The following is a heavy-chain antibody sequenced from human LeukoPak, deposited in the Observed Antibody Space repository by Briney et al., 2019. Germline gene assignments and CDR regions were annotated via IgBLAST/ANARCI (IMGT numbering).Heavy chain of an antibody. CDR1: GFTFSSYG. V-gene: IGHV3-30*03. D-gene: IGHD1-26*01. Sequence: GGSLRLSCAASGFTFSSYGMHWVRQAPGKGLEWVAVITYDGSNKYYADSVRGRFTISRDNSKNTLYLQMNSLRAEDTAVYYCATTLDRIVGATHFDYWGQGTLVTVSS. CDR3: ATTLDRIVGATHFDY. CDR2: ITYDGSNK. J-gene: IGHJ4*02.